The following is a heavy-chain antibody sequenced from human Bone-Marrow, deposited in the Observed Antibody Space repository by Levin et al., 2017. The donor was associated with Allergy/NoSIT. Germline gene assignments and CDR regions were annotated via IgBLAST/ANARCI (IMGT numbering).Heavy chain of an antibody. V-gene: IGHV3-48*02. Sequence: AGGSLRLSCAASGFTFSRYSMNWVRQAPGRGLEWVSYISRSSSTISYADSVKGRFTISRDNAKNSLYLQMNSLRDEDTAVYYCARPDCSGTSCYYFSDSWGQGTLVTVSS. CDR1: GFTFSRYS. D-gene: IGHD2-2*01. CDR2: ISRSSSTI. CDR3: ARPDCSGTSCYYFSDS. J-gene: IGHJ4*02.